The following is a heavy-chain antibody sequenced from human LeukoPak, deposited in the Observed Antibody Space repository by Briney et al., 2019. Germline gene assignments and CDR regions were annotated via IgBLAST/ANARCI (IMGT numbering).Heavy chain of an antibody. CDR2: ISSSGSIL. D-gene: IGHD4-11*01. V-gene: IGHV3-48*03. J-gene: IGHJ6*02. Sequence: GGSLRLSCAAYGFTFSRYVMNCVRQAPGKGLEWVSYISSSGSILYYADSVKGRFTISRDNAKNSLYLQMNSLRAEDTAVYYCARDGTTPMSNYYYAMDVWGQGTTVTVSS. CDR3: ARDGTTPMSNYYYAMDV. CDR1: GFTFSRYV.